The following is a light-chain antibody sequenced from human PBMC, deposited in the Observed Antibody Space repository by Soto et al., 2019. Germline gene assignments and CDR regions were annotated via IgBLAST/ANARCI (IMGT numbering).Light chain of an antibody. J-gene: IGLJ3*02. Sequence: QSALTQPPSASGSPGQSVTISCTGTSSDVGGYKFVSWYQQHSGKAPKVMIYEVSKRPSGVPDRFSGSKSGNTASLTVSGLQAEDEADYYCSSYVGSNNWVFGGGTKLTVL. CDR3: SSYVGSNNWV. CDR1: SSDVGGYKF. V-gene: IGLV2-8*01. CDR2: EVS.